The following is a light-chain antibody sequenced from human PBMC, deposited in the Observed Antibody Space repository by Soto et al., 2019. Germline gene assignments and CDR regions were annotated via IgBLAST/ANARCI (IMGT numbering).Light chain of an antibody. CDR3: QQYNSYSRT. J-gene: IGKJ1*01. V-gene: IGKV1-5*01. CDR2: DAS. Sequence: DIQMTQSPSTLSGSVGDRVTITCRASQTISSWLAWYQQKPGKAPKLLIYDASSLESGVPSRFSGSGSGTECTLTISSLQPDDFATYYCQQYNSYSRTFGQGTKVDI. CDR1: QTISSW.